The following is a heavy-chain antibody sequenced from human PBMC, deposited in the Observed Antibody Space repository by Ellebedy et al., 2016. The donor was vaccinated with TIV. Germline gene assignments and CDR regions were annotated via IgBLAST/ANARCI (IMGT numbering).Heavy chain of an antibody. D-gene: IGHD2-8*02. V-gene: IGHV4-39*01. CDR1: GGSVSSHSYY. CDR3: ARHPGSAIGGIDY. Sequence: MPSETLSLTCTVSGGSVSSHSYYWGWIRQPPGKGLEWIGSMYYSGSTYYNPSLKSRVAISLHPSKNQVSLNLSPVTAADTAVYFCARHPGSAIGGIDYWGQGTLVTVSS. CDR2: MYYSGST. J-gene: IGHJ4*02.